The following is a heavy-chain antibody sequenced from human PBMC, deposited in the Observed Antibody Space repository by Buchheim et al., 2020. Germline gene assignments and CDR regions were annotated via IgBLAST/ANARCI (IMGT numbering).Heavy chain of an antibody. CDR1: GFTFSSYG. V-gene: IGHV3-30*18. CDR2: ISYDGSNK. D-gene: IGHD3-10*01. CDR3: AKGQYYYGSGSYLGSDCYGMDV. Sequence: QVQLVESGGGVVQPGRSLRLSCAASGFTFSSYGMHWVRQAPGKGLEWVAVISYDGSNKYYADSVKGRFTISRDNSKNTLYLQMNSLRAEDTAVYYCAKGQYYYGSGSYLGSDCYGMDVWGQGTT. J-gene: IGHJ6*02.